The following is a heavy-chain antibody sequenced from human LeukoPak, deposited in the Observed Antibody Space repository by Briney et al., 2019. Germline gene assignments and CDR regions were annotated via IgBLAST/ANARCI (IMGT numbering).Heavy chain of an antibody. Sequence: SVKVSCKASGGTFSSYAISWVRQAPGQGLEWMGRIIPILGIANYAQKFQGRVTITADKSTSTAYMELSSLRSEDTAVYYCARAVGFGELFYFDYWGQGTLVTVPS. V-gene: IGHV1-69*04. CDR2: IIPILGIA. CDR3: ARAVGFGELFYFDY. CDR1: GGTFSSYA. D-gene: IGHD3-10*01. J-gene: IGHJ4*02.